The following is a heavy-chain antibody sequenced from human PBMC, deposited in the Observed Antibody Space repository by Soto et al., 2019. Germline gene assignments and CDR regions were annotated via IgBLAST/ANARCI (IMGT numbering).Heavy chain of an antibody. Sequence: SETLSLTCTVSCGSVTNSSYYWGWIRQSPGKGLEWIGSVYYRGRSYSKSSVKSRVTISVDTSKNRFSLSLNSVTASDTAVYFCVSQRTTVPTQAYFDYWGPGALVTVSS. V-gene: IGHV4-39*01. D-gene: IGHD4-17*01. CDR3: VSQRTTVPTQAYFDY. J-gene: IGHJ4*02. CDR2: VYYRGRS. CDR1: CGSVTNSSYY.